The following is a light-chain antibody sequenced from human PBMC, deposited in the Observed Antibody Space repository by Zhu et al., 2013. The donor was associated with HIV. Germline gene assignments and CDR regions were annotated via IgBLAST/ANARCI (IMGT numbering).Light chain of an antibody. CDR2: KIS. CDR1: QSVLHSDGGTY. Sequence: DAVLTQSPLSLPVTLGQPASMSCRSNQSVLHSDGGTYLNWFQQRPGQSPRRLLYKISNRDSGVPDRFSGSGSGTDFTLKISRVEAEDVGVYYCMQALQTPLTFGGGTKVEIK. J-gene: IGKJ4*01. CDR3: MQALQTPLT. V-gene: IGKV2-30*02.